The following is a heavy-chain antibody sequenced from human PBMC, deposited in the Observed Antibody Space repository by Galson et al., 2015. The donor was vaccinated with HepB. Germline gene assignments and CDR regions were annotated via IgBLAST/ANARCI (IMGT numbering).Heavy chain of an antibody. CDR3: ARQLYSSSWYNDY. D-gene: IGHD6-13*01. CDR1: GYSFANYW. V-gene: IGHV5-51*01. CDR2: IYPSDSDT. Sequence: QSGAEVKKPGESLKISCKGSGYSFANYWIDWVRQMPGKGLEWMGTIYPSDSDTRYSPSFQGQVTISADKSISTAYLQWSSLKASDTAMYYCARQLYSSSWYNDYWGQGTLVTVSS. J-gene: IGHJ4*02.